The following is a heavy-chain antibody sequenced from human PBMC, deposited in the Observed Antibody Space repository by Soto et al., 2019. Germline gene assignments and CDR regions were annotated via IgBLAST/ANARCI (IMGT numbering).Heavy chain of an antibody. CDR2: IIPIFGTA. V-gene: IGHV1-69*01. D-gene: IGHD2-15*01. CDR3: ARGPPYCSGGSCYPWWFDP. J-gene: IGHJ5*02. CDR1: GGTFSSYA. Sequence: QVRLVQSGAEVKKPGSSVKVSCKASGGTFSSYAISWVRQAPGQGLEWMGGIIPIFGTANYAQKFQGRVTITADESTSTAYMELSSLRSEDTAVYYCARGPPYCSGGSCYPWWFDPWGQGTLVTVSS.